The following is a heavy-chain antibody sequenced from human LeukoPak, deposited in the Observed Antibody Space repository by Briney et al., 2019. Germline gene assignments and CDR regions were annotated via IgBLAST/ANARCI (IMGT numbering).Heavy chain of an antibody. D-gene: IGHD1-14*01. J-gene: IGHJ3*02. CDR2: IYYSGST. CDR3: ARRSHKDRRAAFDI. V-gene: IGHV4-39*01. Sequence: SETLSLTCTVSGGSISSSSYYWGWIRQPPGKGLEWIGSIYYSGSTYYNPSLKSRVTISVDTSKNQFSPKLSSVTAADTAVYYCARRSHKDRRAAFDIWGQGTMVTASS. CDR1: GGSISSSSYY.